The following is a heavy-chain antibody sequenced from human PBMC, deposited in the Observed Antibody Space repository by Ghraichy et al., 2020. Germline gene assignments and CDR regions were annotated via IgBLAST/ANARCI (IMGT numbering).Heavy chain of an antibody. CDR1: GYSISSGYY. Sequence: SETLSLTCAVSGYSISSGYYWGWIRQPPGKGLEWIGSIYHSGSTYYNPSLKSRVTISVDTSKNQFSLKLSSVTAADTAVYYCARVIVVPAATGWFDPWGQGTLVTVSS. CDR2: IYHSGST. V-gene: IGHV4-38-2*01. CDR3: ARVIVVPAATGWFDP. D-gene: IGHD2-2*01. J-gene: IGHJ5*02.